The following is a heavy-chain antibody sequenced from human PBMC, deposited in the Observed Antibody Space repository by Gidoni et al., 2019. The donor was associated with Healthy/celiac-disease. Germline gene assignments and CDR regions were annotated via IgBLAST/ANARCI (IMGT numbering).Heavy chain of an antibody. J-gene: IGHJ4*02. Sequence: EVQLLVSGGGLVQPGGSLRLSCAASGFTFSSYAMSWVRQAPGKGLEWVSAIRGSGGSTYYADSVKGRFTISRDNSKNKLYLQMNSLRAEDTAVYYCAKDEYAYSSSWYLSYWGQGNLVTVSS. CDR2: IRGSGGST. D-gene: IGHD6-13*01. V-gene: IGHV3-23*01. CDR1: GFTFSSYA. CDR3: AKDEYAYSSSWYLSY.